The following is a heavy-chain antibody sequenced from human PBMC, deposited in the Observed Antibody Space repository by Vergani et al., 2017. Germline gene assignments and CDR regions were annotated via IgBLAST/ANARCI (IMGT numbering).Heavy chain of an antibody. CDR3: ARVPADSSGLFDY. J-gene: IGHJ4*02. CDR2: IYYSGST. D-gene: IGHD3-22*01. V-gene: IGHV4-59*01. Sequence: QVQLQESGPGLVKPSETLSLTCTVSGGSISSYYWSWIRQPPGKGLEWIGYIYYSGSTNYNPSLKSRVTISVDTSKNQFSLKLSSVTAADTAVYYCARVPADSSGLFDYWGQGTLVTVSS. CDR1: GGSISSYY.